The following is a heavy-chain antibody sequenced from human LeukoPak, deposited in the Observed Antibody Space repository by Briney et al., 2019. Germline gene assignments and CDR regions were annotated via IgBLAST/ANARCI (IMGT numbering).Heavy chain of an antibody. CDR2: IWYDGSNK. V-gene: IGHV3-33*06. CDR3: AKVSSTVTTSYYYYGMDA. J-gene: IGHJ6*02. Sequence: PGGSLRLSCAASGFSFRSYGMHWVRQAPGKGLEWVAVIWYDGSNKYYADSVKGRFTISRDNSKNTLYLQMSSLRAEDTAVYYCAKVSSTVTTSYYYYGMDAWGQGTTVTVSS. D-gene: IGHD4-17*01. CDR1: GFSFRSYG.